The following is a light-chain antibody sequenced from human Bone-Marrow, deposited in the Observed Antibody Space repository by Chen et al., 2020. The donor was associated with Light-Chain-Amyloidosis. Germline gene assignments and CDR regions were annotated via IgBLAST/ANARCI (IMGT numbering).Light chain of an antibody. CDR3: YSTDSSGKTYYV. V-gene: IGLV3-10*01. J-gene: IGLJ1*01. CDR1: ALSYKY. CDR2: EDS. Sequence: SYELTQPPSVSVSPGQTARITCSGDALSYKYAYWYQQRSGQAPVLVIYEDSKRPPGIPERFSGSSSGTMATWTVSGAQVEDEGDYYCYSTDSSGKTYYVFGSGTKVTVL.